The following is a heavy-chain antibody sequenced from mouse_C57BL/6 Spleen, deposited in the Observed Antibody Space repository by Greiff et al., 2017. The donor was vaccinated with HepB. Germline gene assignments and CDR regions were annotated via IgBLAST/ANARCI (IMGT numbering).Heavy chain of an antibody. CDR3: ANYYGSSYYYAMDY. D-gene: IGHD1-1*01. Sequence: QVQLKESGAELARPGASVKMSCKASGYTFTSYTMHWVKQRPGQGLEWIGYINPSSGYTKYNQKFKDKATLTADKSSSTAYMQLSSLTSEDSAVYYCANYYGSSYYYAMDYWGQGTSVTVSS. CDR2: INPSSGYT. CDR1: GYTFTSYT. V-gene: IGHV1-4*01. J-gene: IGHJ4*01.